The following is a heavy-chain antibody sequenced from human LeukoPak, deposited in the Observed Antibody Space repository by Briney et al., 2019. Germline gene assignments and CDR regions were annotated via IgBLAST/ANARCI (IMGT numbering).Heavy chain of an antibody. D-gene: IGHD3-22*01. CDR2: ISAYNGNT. Sequence: ASVKVPCKASGYTFTSYGISWVRQAPGQGLEWMGWISAYNGNTNYAQKLQGRVTMTTDTSTSTAYMELRSLRSDDTAVYYCARGPKYDSSAYYYYGMDVWGQGTTVTVSS. CDR1: GYTFTSYG. J-gene: IGHJ6*02. V-gene: IGHV1-18*01. CDR3: ARGPKYDSSAYYYYGMDV.